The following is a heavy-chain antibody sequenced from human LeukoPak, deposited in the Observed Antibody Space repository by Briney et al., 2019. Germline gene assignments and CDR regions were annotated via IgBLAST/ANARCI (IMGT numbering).Heavy chain of an antibody. V-gene: IGHV3-7*01. CDR1: GFTLSSYW. CDR2: IEEDGSEK. Sequence: GRSLRVSCAASGFTLSSYWMSWVRQAPGKGLEWVANIEEDGSEKYYVDSVKGRFTISRDNAKNSLYLQMKSLRAEDTAVYYCARGLRGFDYWGQGTLVTVSS. CDR3: ARGLRGFDY. J-gene: IGHJ4*02.